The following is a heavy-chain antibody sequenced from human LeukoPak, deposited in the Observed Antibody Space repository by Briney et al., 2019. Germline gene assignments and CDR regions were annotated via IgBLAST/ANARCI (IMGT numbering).Heavy chain of an antibody. V-gene: IGHV4-61*02. CDR2: IYTSGST. CDR1: GGSISSGSYY. CDR3: ATLRGWPSGSFDY. D-gene: IGHD2-15*01. J-gene: IGHJ4*02. Sequence: SQTLSLTCTVSGGSISSGSYYWNWIRQPAGKGLEWIGRIYTSGSTKYSPSLKSRVTISVDTSKNQFSLKLSSATAADTAVYFCATLRGWPSGSFDYWGQGTLVTVSS.